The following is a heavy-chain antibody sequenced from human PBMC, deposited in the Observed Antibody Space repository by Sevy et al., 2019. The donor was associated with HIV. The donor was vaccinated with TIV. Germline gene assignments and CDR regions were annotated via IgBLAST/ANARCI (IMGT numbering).Heavy chain of an antibody. CDR2: IDPKSGGT. J-gene: IGHJ4*02. D-gene: IGHD1-20*01. CDR1: GYTFSVKY. V-gene: IGHV1-2*02. CDR3: ARGGSKWNDDYFDY. Sequence: ASVKVSCKASGYTFSVKYIHWVRQAPGQGLEWVGWIDPKSGGTSYGQNFQGRVSMTRDTSISTAYMELYWLTSDDTAVYYGARGGSKWNDDYFDYWGQGSLVTVSS.